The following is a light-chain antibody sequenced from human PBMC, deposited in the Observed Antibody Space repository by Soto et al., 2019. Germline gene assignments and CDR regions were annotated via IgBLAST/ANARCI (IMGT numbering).Light chain of an antibody. CDR3: QQYGSSPPYT. V-gene: IGKV3-20*01. CDR1: QSVSSSY. J-gene: IGKJ2*01. Sequence: EIVLTQSPGTLSLSPGERATLSCRASQSVSSSYLAWYQQKPGQAPRLLIYVASSRATGIPDRFSGSGSGTDFTLTISRLEPEDFAVYYCQQYGSSPPYTFGQGTTREIK. CDR2: VAS.